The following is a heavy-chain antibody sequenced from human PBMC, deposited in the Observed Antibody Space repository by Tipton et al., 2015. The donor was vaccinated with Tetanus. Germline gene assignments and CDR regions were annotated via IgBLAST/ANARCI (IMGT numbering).Heavy chain of an antibody. Sequence: SLRLSCAASGFTVSSNYMSWVRQAPGKGLEWVSRMNSDGSSTSYVDSVRGRFTISRDNAKNTLYLQMNSLRVEDTAVYYCARGGGLPYFDSPGGMDVWGQGTTVTVSS. CDR1: GFTVSSNY. D-gene: IGHD3-9*01. J-gene: IGHJ6*02. V-gene: IGHV3-74*01. CDR2: MNSDGSST. CDR3: ARGGGLPYFDSPGGMDV.